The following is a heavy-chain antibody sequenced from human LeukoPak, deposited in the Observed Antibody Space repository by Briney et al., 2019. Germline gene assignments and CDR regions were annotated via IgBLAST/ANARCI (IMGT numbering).Heavy chain of an antibody. D-gene: IGHD4-17*01. J-gene: IGHJ4*02. V-gene: IGHV4-4*07. CDR1: GGSISSYY. CDR3: ARSRSAGLRPYNFDY. Sequence: SETLSLTCTVSGGSISSYYWSWIRQPAGKGLEWIGRIYTSGSTNYNPSLKSRVTMSVDTSKNQFSLKLSSVTAADTAVYYCARSRSAGLRPYNFDYWGQGTLATVSS. CDR2: IYTSGST.